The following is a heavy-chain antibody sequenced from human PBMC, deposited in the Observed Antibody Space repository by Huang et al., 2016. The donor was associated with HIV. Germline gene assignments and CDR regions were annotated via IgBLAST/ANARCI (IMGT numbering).Heavy chain of an antibody. V-gene: IGHV4-34*02. J-gene: IGHJ4*02. CDR3: ARPRMTATSSDSTWSFFDS. CDR2: VNHRGLS. CDR1: GGSLSDYY. D-gene: IGHD2-21*02. Sequence: QVQLQQWGAGLLKPSGVLSLKCAVYGGSLSDYYWTWIRQSPGKGLEWIGEVNHRGLSTYTPSLRSRVTMSVDMSKNQFSLNLTSLTVADTAVYYCARPRMTATSSDSTWSFFDSWGQGTLVIVSS.